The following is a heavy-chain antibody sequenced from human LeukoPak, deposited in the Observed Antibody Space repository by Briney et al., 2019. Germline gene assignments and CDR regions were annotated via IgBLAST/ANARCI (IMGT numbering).Heavy chain of an antibody. V-gene: IGHV3-21*01. CDR3: ARDERRYGIATISSAFDI. D-gene: IGHD5-12*01. CDR2: ISSSSSYI. Sequence: GGPLRLSCAASGFTFSSYSMNWVRQAPGKGLEWVSSISSSSSYIYYADSVKGRFTIARDNAKNSLYLQMNSLRAEDTAVYYCARDERRYGIATISSAFDIWGQGTMVIVSS. CDR1: GFTFSSYS. J-gene: IGHJ3*02.